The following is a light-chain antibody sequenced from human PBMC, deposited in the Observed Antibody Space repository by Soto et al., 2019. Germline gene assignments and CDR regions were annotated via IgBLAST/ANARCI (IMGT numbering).Light chain of an antibody. CDR2: KAS. CDR1: QTISSW. V-gene: IGKV1-5*03. CDR3: QHYDSYSEA. Sequence: DIQMTQSPSTLSGSVGDRVTITCRASQTISSWLAWYQQKPGKAPKLLIYKASTLKSGVPSRFRGSGSGTEFTLTISSLQPDDFATYYCQHYDSYSEAFGQGTKVGIK. J-gene: IGKJ1*01.